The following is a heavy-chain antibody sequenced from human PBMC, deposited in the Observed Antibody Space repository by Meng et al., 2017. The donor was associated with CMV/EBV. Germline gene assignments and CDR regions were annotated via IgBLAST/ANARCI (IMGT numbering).Heavy chain of an antibody. CDR1: GGSFSGYY. CDR3: ARGRSGWFTRSPHRNWFDP. J-gene: IGHJ5*02. V-gene: IGHV4-34*01. D-gene: IGHD6-19*01. Sequence: LRLSCAVYGGSFSGYYWSWIRQPPGKGLEWIGEINHSGSTNYNPSLKSRVTISVDTSKNQFSLKLSSVTAADTAVYYCARGRSGWFTRSPHRNWFDPWGQGTLVTVSS. CDR2: INHSGST.